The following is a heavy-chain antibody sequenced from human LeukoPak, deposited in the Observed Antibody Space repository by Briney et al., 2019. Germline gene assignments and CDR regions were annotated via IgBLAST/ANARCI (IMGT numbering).Heavy chain of an antibody. J-gene: IGHJ4*02. V-gene: IGHV5-51*01. CDR3: ARPLLDSGDHGDF. D-gene: IGHD4-17*01. CDR1: GYSFTNYW. Sequence: GESLKISCKASGYSFTNYWIGWVRQMPGKGLEWMGIIYPGDSDTRYGPSFQGQVTISADKSISTAYLQWSSLKASDTAMYYCARPLLDSGDHGDFWGQGTLVTVSS. CDR2: IYPGDSDT.